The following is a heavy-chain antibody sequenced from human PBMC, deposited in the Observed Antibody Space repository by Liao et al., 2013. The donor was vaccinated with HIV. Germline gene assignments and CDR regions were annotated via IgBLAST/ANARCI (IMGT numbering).Heavy chain of an antibody. CDR2: IFYSGST. V-gene: IGHV4-30-4*01. CDR1: GGSINSGDYY. Sequence: QVLLQESGPGLVRASQTLSLTCTVSGGSINSGDYYWTWIRQSPGRGLEWIGYIFYSGSTYYNPSLKSRTTISLDTSMNHFSLKLSSVTAADTAVYYCARGEVREAFDIWGQGTMVTVSS. CDR3: ARGEVREAFDI. J-gene: IGHJ3*02.